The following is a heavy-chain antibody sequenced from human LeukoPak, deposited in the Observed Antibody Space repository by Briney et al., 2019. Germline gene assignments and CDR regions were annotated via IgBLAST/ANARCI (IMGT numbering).Heavy chain of an antibody. V-gene: IGHV3-23*01. Sequence: GGSLRLSCAASGFTFSTYVMTWVRQAPGKGLEWVSSISGSGGSTYYADSVKGRFTISRNNSKNTLYLQMNSLRAEDTAVYYCARDYYGSGSYGDYWGQGTLVTVSS. CDR1: GFTFSTYV. CDR3: ARDYYGSGSYGDY. D-gene: IGHD3-10*01. CDR2: ISGSGGST. J-gene: IGHJ4*02.